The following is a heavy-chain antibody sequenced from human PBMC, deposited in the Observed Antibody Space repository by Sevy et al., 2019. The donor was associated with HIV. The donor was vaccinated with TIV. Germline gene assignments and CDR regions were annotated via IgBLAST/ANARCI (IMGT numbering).Heavy chain of an antibody. J-gene: IGHJ6*03. CDR2: LASGRGKI. CDR3: AKYGDGTGKYYGRMDV. V-gene: IGHV3-23*01. CDR1: GFDFCIYS. D-gene: IGHD2-21*02. Sequence: GGSLRLSCAASGFDFCIYSMSWVRQAPGKGLEWVSTLASGRGKINYADSVKGRFTISRDNSKNTLYLQMNSLRAEDTALYYCAKYGDGTGKYYGRMDVWGKGTTVTVSS.